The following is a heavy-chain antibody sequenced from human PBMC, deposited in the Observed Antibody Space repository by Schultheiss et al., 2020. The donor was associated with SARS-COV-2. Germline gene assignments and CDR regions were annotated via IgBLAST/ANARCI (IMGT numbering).Heavy chain of an antibody. CDR1: GGSISSYY. D-gene: IGHD6-6*01. J-gene: IGHJ5*02. V-gene: IGHV4-34*01. CDR3: ARASRSSSSFFGWFDP. CDR2: INHSGST. Sequence: SETLSLTCTVSGGSISSYYWSWIRQPPGKGLEWIGEINHSGSTNYNPSLKSRVTISVDTSKNQFSLKLSSVTAADTAVYYCARASRSSSSFFGWFDPWGQGTLVTVSS.